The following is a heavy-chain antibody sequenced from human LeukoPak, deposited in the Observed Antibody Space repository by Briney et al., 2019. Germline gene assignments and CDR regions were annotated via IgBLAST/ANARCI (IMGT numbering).Heavy chain of an antibody. CDR2: FDPEDGET. Sequence: ASVKVSCQVSGYTLTELSLHWVRQAPGKGLEWMGGFDPEDGETIYAQKFQGRVTMTEDTSTDTAYMELSSLRSEDTAVYYCATVPINCSGGSCYLTEYYFDYWGQGTLVTVSS. CDR3: ATVPINCSGGSCYLTEYYFDY. V-gene: IGHV1-24*01. J-gene: IGHJ4*02. D-gene: IGHD2-15*01. CDR1: GYTLTELS.